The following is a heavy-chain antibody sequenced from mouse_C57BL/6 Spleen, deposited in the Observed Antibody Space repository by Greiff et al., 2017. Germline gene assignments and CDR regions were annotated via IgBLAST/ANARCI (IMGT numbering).Heavy chain of an antibody. Sequence: VQLQQSGAELVRPGTSVKMSCKASGYTFTNYWIGWAKQRPGHGLEWIGDIYPGGGYTNYNEKFKGKATLTADKSSSTAYMQFSSLTSEDSAIYYWARSNYSNLYDFDYWGQGTTLTVSS. V-gene: IGHV1-63*01. CDR1: GYTFTNYW. CDR3: ARSNYSNLYDFDY. D-gene: IGHD2-5*01. CDR2: IYPGGGYT. J-gene: IGHJ2*01.